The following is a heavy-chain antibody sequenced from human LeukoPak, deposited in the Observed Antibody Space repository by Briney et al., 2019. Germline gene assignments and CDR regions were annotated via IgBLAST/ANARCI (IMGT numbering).Heavy chain of an antibody. CDR1: GGSFSGYY. CDR3: ARGGLYSSSWYRLGTFDP. J-gene: IGHJ5*02. D-gene: IGHD6-13*01. CDR2: IIHSGST. V-gene: IGHV4-34*01. Sequence: SGTLSLTCAVYGGSFSGYYWSWIRQPPGKWLEWIGEIIHSGSTNYNPSLKSRVTISVDTSKNQFSLKLSSVTAADTAVYYCARGGLYSSSWYRLGTFDPWGQGTLVTVSS.